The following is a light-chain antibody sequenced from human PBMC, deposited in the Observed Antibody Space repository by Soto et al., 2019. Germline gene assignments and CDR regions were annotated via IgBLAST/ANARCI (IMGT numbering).Light chain of an antibody. CDR3: QKYGNSLT. V-gene: IGKV3-20*01. J-gene: IGKJ4*01. Sequence: EIVLTQSPGTLSLSPGQGATLSCRASQTVTSTYIAWYQQKPGQAPRLLIYGASVRATGIPDRFSGSGAGTDFTLTISRLEPEDFAVYYCQKYGNSLTFGGGTKVDIK. CDR2: GAS. CDR1: QTVTSTY.